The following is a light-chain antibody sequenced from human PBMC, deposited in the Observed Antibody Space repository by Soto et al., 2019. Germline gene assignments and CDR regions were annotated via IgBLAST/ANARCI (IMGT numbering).Light chain of an antibody. CDR3: QHLNSYPIT. J-gene: IGKJ5*01. CDR1: QGISSH. CDR2: AAS. V-gene: IGKV1-9*01. Sequence: IHMTKSPSSLSASVGERVTINCRASQGISSHLAWYQQKKGKAPKLLIYAASTLQSGVPSRFSGSGYGTDVNLTLSSLQPEDFATYYCQHLNSYPITFGQGTRLEIK.